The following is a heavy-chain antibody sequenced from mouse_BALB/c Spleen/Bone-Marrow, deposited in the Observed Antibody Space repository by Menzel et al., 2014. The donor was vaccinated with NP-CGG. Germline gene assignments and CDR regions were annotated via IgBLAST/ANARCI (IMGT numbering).Heavy chain of an antibody. J-gene: IGHJ4*01. D-gene: IGHD2-3*01. CDR3: ARSDGYRAMDY. V-gene: IGHV1-82*01. CDR2: IFPGDGDT. Sequence: VQLQQSGPELVKPGASVKISCKASGYAFSSSWMNWVKQRPEQGLEWIGRIFPGDGDTYYNGKFKGKATLTADKSSSTAYMQLSSLTSVVSAVYFCARSDGYRAMDYWGQGTSVTVSS. CDR1: GYAFSSSW.